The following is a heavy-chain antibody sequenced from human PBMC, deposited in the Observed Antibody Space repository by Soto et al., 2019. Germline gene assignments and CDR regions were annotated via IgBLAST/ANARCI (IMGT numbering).Heavy chain of an antibody. CDR2: VFYTGTT. CDR3: ARSVGMNWFDP. D-gene: IGHD2-15*01. J-gene: IGHJ5*02. Sequence: SETLSLTCSVSGDSISSNSHYWGWIRRPPGKGLEWIGSVFYTGTTYYSPSLKGRVTLSVDTSQNQFFLTLKALTAADTGVYYCARSVGMNWFDPWGQGTLVTVSS. V-gene: IGHV4-39*01. CDR1: GDSISSNSHY.